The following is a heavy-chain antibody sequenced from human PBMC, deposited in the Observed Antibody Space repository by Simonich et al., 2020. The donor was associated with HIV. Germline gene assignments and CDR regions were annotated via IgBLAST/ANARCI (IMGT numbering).Heavy chain of an antibody. CDR2: IYHSGST. Sequence: QLQLQESGPGLVKPSETLSLTCTVSGGSISSSSNYWGWIRQPPGKGLGWIGYIYHSGSTNHNPSLKSRVTMSVDMSKNQFSLKLSSVTAADTAVYYCARHHELGMGWFDPWGQGTLVTVSS. V-gene: IGHV4-61*05. D-gene: IGHD7-27*01. J-gene: IGHJ5*02. CDR1: GGSISSSSNY. CDR3: ARHHELGMGWFDP.